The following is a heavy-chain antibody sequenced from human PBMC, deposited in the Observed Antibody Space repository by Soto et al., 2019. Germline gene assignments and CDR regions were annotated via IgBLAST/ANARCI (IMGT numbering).Heavy chain of an antibody. Sequence: QVRLQESGPGLVKPSQTLSLTCTVSGASISSGGYYWNWLRQHPGKGLEWIGYIYYSGSTYYNPSLESRVTISVDTPTNQFSLKLSTVTAADTAVYYCARDYGGSPFDYWGQGTLVTVSS. J-gene: IGHJ4*02. CDR1: GASISSGGYY. V-gene: IGHV4-31*03. CDR3: ARDYGGSPFDY. D-gene: IGHD2-15*01. CDR2: IYYSGST.